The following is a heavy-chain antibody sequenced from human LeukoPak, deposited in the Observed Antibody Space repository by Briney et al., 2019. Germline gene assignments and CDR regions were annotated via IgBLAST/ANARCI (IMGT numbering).Heavy chain of an antibody. CDR3: ARVRGIRSDYCGVDV. CDR1: GYSFTSYW. D-gene: IGHD2-15*01. Sequence: GESLKISCKGSGYSFTSYWIGWVRQMSGKDLEWMGIIYPGDSDTRYSPSFQGQVTISADKSISTAYLQWSSLKASDTAMYYCARVRGIRSDYCGVDVWGQGTTVTVSS. CDR2: IYPGDSDT. J-gene: IGHJ6*02. V-gene: IGHV5-51*01.